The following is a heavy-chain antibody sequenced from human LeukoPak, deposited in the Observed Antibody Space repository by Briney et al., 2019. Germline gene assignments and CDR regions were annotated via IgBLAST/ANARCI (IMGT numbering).Heavy chain of an antibody. CDR1: GYTFTSYG. J-gene: IGHJ4*02. V-gene: IGHV1-18*01. CDR2: ISAYNGNT. Sequence: ASVKVSCKASGYTFTSYGFSWVRQAPGQGLEWMGWISAYNGNTNYAQKLQGRVTMTTDTSTSTAYMELRSLRSDDTAVYYCARAEYYYDSSGYYYFDYWGQGTLVTVPS. D-gene: IGHD3-22*01. CDR3: ARAEYYYDSSGYYYFDY.